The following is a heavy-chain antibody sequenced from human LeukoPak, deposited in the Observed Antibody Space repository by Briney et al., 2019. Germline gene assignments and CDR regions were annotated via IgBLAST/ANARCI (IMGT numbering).Heavy chain of an antibody. D-gene: IGHD6-13*01. CDR1: GGSISSYY. CDR2: IYYSGST. V-gene: IGHV4-59*12. CDR3: ARDKAAAGIYAFDI. J-gene: IGHJ3*02. Sequence: SETLSLTCTVSGGSISSYYWSWIRQPPGKGLEWIGYIYYSGSTNYNPSLKSRVTISVDTSKNQFSLKLSSVTAADTAVYYCARDKAAAGIYAFDIWGQGTMVTVSS.